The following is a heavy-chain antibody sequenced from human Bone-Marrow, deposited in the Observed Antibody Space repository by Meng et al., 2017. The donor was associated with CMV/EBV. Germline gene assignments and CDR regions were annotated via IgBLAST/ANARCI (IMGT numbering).Heavy chain of an antibody. V-gene: IGHV1-46*01. Sequence: ASVKVSCKASGYTFTGYYMHWVRQAPGQGLEWLGIINPGSGSTTYGPKFQGRVSMTGDSSTSTLYMELSSLRSEDTAIYYCARGAEGYSFGEGDFWGQGTLVTVSS. J-gene: IGHJ4*02. CDR1: GYTFTGYY. CDR2: INPGSGST. D-gene: IGHD5-18*01. CDR3: ARGAEGYSFGEGDF.